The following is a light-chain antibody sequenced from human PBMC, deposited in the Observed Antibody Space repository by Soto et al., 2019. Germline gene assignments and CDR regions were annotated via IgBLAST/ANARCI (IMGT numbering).Light chain of an antibody. CDR2: GAS. CDR1: QSVRSSY. Sequence: EIVLTQSPGTLSLSPGERATLSCRASQSVRSSYLAWYQQKPGQAPRLLIYGASIRATGIPDRLSGSGSGTDFTLTISRLEPEDFAVYSCQQYHSDPITFGQGTRLEI. CDR3: QQYHSDPIT. V-gene: IGKV3-20*01. J-gene: IGKJ5*01.